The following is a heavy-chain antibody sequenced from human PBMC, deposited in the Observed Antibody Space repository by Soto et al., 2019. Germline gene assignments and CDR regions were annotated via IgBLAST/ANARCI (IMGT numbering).Heavy chain of an antibody. V-gene: IGHV3-15*07. D-gene: IGHD1-26*01. CDR1: GFTFGDYA. J-gene: IGHJ4*02. CDR3: TTDYILAATEFDY. Sequence: GGSLRLSCTASGFTFGDYAMNWVRQAPGKGLEWVGRIKSKTDGGTTDYAAPVKGRFTISRDDSKNTLYLQMNSLKTEDTAVYYCTTDYILAATEFDYWGQGTLVTVS. CDR2: IKSKTDGGTT.